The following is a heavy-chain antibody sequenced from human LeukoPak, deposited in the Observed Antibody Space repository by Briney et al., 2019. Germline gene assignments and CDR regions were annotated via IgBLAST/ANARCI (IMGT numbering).Heavy chain of an antibody. V-gene: IGHV5-51*01. J-gene: IGHJ5*02. D-gene: IGHD6-13*01. Sequence: GESLKISCKGSGYSFTSYWIGWVRQMPGKGLEWMVIIYPGDSDTRYSPSFQGQVTISADKSISPAYLQWSSLKASDTAMYYCARLTNHSSSWYWGSNYWFDPWGQGTLVTVSS. CDR1: GYSFTSYW. CDR2: IYPGDSDT. CDR3: ARLTNHSSSWYWGSNYWFDP.